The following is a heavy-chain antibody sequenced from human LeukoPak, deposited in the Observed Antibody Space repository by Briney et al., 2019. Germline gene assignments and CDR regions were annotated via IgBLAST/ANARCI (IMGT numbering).Heavy chain of an antibody. V-gene: IGHV4-34*01. CDR1: GGSFSGYY. Sequence: PSETLSLTCAVYGGSFSGYYWSWIRQPPGKGLEWIGEINHSGSTNYNPSLKSRVTISVDTSKNQFSLKLSSVTAADTAVYYCAREKRYCSGGSCPYYYYYYYMDVWGKGTTVTVSS. CDR3: AREKRYCSGGSCPYYYYYYYMDV. D-gene: IGHD2-15*01. J-gene: IGHJ6*03. CDR2: INHSGST.